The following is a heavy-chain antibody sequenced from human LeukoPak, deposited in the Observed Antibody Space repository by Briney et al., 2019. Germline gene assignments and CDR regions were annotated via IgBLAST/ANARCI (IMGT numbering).Heavy chain of an antibody. D-gene: IGHD3-9*01. CDR1: GFTVSSNY. CDR2: IYRAGNT. V-gene: IGHV3-53*01. Sequence: GGSLRLSCAASGFTVSSNYMSWIRQAAGKGRGGVSIIYRAGNTYYADSVKGRFTISRDDSQNTLSLQMNSLRAEDTAVYYCVSHSDPLTSYSFDYWGQGTLVTVSS. CDR3: VSHSDPLTSYSFDY. J-gene: IGHJ4*02.